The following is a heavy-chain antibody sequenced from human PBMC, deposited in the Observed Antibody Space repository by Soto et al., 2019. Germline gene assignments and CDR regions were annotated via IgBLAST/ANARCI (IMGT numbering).Heavy chain of an antibody. V-gene: IGHV3-23*01. CDR3: ATQGAQTWPNVSSSWYLGPEYFQH. J-gene: IGHJ1*01. CDR1: GFTFSSYA. Sequence: GGSLRLSCAASGFTFSSYAMSWVLQAPGKGLEWVSAISGSGGSTYYAEAVRGRVTISRDNSKNTLYLQMNSLRAEDTAVYYCATQGAQTWPNVSSSWYLGPEYFQHWGQGPTVTVSS. D-gene: IGHD6-13*01. CDR2: ISGSGGST.